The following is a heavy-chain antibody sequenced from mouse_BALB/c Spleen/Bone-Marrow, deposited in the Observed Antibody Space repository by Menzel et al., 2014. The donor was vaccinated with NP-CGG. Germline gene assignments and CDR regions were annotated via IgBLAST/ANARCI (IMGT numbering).Heavy chain of an antibody. CDR1: GSSLTAYG. CDR3: ARDRYYGTFSFDV. J-gene: IGHJ1*01. Sequence: VKVVESGPGLVGPSQSLPITCTAAGSSLTAYGVNWVRQPPGKGLVWLGMIGGDGITGYKSGPKSRLSISKDNTKCKVFLKMNTLQTDDTARYYCARDRYYGTFSFDVWGAGTTVTVSS. CDR2: IGGDGIT. D-gene: IGHD2-1*01. V-gene: IGHV2-6-7*01.